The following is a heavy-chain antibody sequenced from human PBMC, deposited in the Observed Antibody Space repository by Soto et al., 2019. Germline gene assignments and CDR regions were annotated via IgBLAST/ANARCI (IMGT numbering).Heavy chain of an antibody. CDR3: ARGSCSGGSCYSNYYYGMDV. Sequence: PSETLSLTCTVSGDSIRSGNHYWSWIRQPPGKGLEWIGYIYYSGSTYYSPSLKSRVTISVDTSKNQFSLKLNSVTAADTAVYYCARGSCSGGSCYSNYYYGMDVWGQGTTVTVSS. CDR2: IYYSGST. V-gene: IGHV4-30-4*01. J-gene: IGHJ6*02. CDR1: GDSIRSGNHY. D-gene: IGHD2-15*01.